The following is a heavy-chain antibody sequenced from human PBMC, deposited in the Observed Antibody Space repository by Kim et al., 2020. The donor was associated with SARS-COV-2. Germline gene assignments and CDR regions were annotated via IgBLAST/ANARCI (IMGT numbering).Heavy chain of an antibody. CDR1: GFTFSSYW. Sequence: GGSLRHSCAASGFTFSSYWMTWLRQPPGKGLEWVANINQDGSEKNYVDSVKGRFTISRDYARNSLYLQMNNVRAEDSAVYYCARDVGSSGYDVFDFWGQGTPVTVSS. D-gene: IGHD5-12*01. V-gene: IGHV3-7*01. CDR2: INQDGSEK. CDR3: ARDVGSSGYDVFDF. J-gene: IGHJ4*02.